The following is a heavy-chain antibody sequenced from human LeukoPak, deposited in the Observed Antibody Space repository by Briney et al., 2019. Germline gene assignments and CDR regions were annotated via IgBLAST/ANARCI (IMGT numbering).Heavy chain of an antibody. J-gene: IGHJ4*02. D-gene: IGHD1-7*01. CDR2: INPNSGGT. Sequence: ASVKVSCKASGFTFTSSAMQWVRQARGQPLEWMGRINPNSGGTNYAQKFQGRVTMTRDTSISTAYMELSRLRSDDTAVYYCARDSQTTRENWGQGTLVTVSS. CDR1: GFTFTSSA. CDR3: ARDSQTTREN. V-gene: IGHV1-2*06.